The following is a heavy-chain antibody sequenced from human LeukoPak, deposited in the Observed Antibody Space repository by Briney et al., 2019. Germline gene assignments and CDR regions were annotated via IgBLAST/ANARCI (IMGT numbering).Heavy chain of an antibody. CDR2: ISTDASST. CDR3: TGHHQAYSRTY. D-gene: IGHD6-13*01. CDR1: GGSISSYY. Sequence: ETLSLTCTVSGGSISSYYWSWIRQPAGKGLVWVSRISTDASSTTYADSVKGRFTISRDNAKDTLYLQMNSLRAEDTAVYYCTGHHQAYSRTYWGQGTLVTVSS. V-gene: IGHV3-74*01. J-gene: IGHJ4*02.